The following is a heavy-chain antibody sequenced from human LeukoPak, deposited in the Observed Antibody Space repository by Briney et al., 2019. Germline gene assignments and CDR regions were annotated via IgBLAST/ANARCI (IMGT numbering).Heavy chain of an antibody. CDR3: AKQSPDYCGNGPLVY. V-gene: IGHV1-69*05. J-gene: IGHJ4*02. Sequence: SVKVSCKASGGTFSSYAISWVRQAPRQGLEWMGGIIPIFGTANYAQKFQGRVTITTDESTSTAYMELSSLRSEDTAVYYCAKQSPDYCGNGPLVYWRQGTLVTVSS. CDR2: IIPIFGTA. CDR1: GGTFSSYA. D-gene: IGHD4-23*01.